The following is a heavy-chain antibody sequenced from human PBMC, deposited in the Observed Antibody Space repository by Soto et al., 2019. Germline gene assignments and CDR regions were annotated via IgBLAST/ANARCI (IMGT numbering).Heavy chain of an antibody. J-gene: IGHJ4*02. V-gene: IGHV2-5*02. D-gene: IGHD3-16*01. CDR1: GFSLSTSGVG. CDR2: IYWDDDK. Sequence: QITLKESGPTLVKPTQTLTLTCTFSGFSLSTSGVGVGWIRQPPGKALEWLALIYWDDDKRYSPSLKSRLTLPKDTTKNQVVLTMTTMDPVDTATYYCAHRRGGYYLDYWGQGNLVTVSS. CDR3: AHRRGGYYLDY.